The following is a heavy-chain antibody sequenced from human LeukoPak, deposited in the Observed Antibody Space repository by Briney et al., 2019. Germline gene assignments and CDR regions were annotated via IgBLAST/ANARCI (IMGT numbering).Heavy chain of an antibody. J-gene: IGHJ3*02. CDR2: INGDGRST. V-gene: IGHV3-74*01. CDR3: ARRIMGYNSAFDI. Sequence: GGSLRLSCAASGFTFSTYWMHWVRQAPGKGLVWVSRINGDGRSTTFADSVKGRFTISRDNAKNTLHLQMNSLRAEDTAVYYCARRIMGYNSAFDIWGQGTMVTVSS. D-gene: IGHD5-24*01. CDR1: GFTFSTYW.